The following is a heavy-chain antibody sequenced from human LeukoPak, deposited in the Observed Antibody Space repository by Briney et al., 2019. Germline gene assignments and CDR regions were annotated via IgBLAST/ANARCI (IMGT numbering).Heavy chain of an antibody. Sequence: ASVKVSCKASGYTFTSYYMHWVRQAPGQGLEWMGIINPSGGSTSYAQKFQGRVTITRDTSASTAYMELSSLRSEDTAVYYCARETGYSSGWYGDFDYWGQGTLVTVSS. CDR2: INPSGGST. CDR3: ARETGYSSGWYGDFDY. V-gene: IGHV1-46*01. D-gene: IGHD6-19*01. J-gene: IGHJ4*02. CDR1: GYTFTSYY.